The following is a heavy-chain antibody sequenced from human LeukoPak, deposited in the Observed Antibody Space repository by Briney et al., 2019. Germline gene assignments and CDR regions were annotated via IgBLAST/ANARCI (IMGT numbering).Heavy chain of an antibody. J-gene: IGHJ4*02. CDR2: IGYDGNNK. D-gene: IGHD3-10*01. V-gene: IGHV3-30*02. CDR1: GFTFSSYG. CDR3: ATRNFDDSGIYALGY. Sequence: GGSLRLSCAASGFTFSSYGMHWVRQAPGKGLEGVAFIGYDGNNKYYADSVKGRFTISRDSSKNTLYLQMNSLRAEDDTAVYYCATRNFDDSGIYALGYWGQGTLVTVSS.